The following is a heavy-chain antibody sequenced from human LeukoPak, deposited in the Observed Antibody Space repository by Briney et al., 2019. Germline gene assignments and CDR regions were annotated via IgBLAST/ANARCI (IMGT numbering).Heavy chain of an antibody. CDR1: GGSISSGDYY. CDR3: ARARQPPSPPRNSEFDY. CDR2: IYYSGST. Sequence: SQTLSLTCTVSGGSISSGDYYWRRIRQPPGKGLEWIGYIYYSGSTYYNPYLKSRVTISVDTSKNQFSRQLNSVTPEDTAVYYCARARQPPSPPRNSEFDYWGQGTLVTVSS. D-gene: IGHD4-23*01. V-gene: IGHV4-30-4*01. J-gene: IGHJ4*02.